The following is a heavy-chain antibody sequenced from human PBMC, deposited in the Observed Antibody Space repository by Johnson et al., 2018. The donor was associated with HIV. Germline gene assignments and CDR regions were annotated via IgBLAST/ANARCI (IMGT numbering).Heavy chain of an antibody. V-gene: IGHV3-33*06. J-gene: IGHJ3*02. CDR3: AKGLAAFFAFDI. CDR1: GFTFSSYG. D-gene: IGHD3-3*01. Sequence: QLVESGGGVVQPGRSLRLSCAASGFTFSSYGMHWVRQAPGKGLEWVAVIWYDGSNKYYADSVKGRFTISRDNSKNTLYLQMNSLRAEDTAVYYCAKGLAAFFAFDIWGQGTMVTVSS. CDR2: IWYDGSNK.